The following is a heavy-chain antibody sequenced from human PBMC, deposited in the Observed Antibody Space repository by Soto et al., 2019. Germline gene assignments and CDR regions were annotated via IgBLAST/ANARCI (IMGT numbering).Heavy chain of an antibody. CDR2: IYYSGST. CDR1: GGSISSYY. J-gene: IGHJ5*02. D-gene: IGHD2-15*01. V-gene: IGHV4-59*04. Sequence: PSETLSLTCTVSGGSISSYYWSWIRQPPGKGLEWIGSIYYSGSTYYNPSLKSRVTISVDTSKNQFSLKLSSVTAADTAVYYCARRYCSGGSCYSAANWFDPWGQGTLVTVSS. CDR3: ARRYCSGGSCYSAANWFDP.